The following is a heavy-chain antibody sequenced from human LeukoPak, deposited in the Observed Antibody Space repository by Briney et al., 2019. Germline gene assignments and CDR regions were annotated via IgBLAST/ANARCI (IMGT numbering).Heavy chain of an antibody. D-gene: IGHD5-12*01. J-gene: IGHJ6*02. CDR2: IIPIIGIA. CDR3: ASDREGYRGYYYSGMDV. CDR1: WGTFNSYA. V-gene: IGHV1-69*10. Sequence: VKVSCKAFWGTFNSYAISWVRQAPGKRLEWMGRIIPIIGIANDAQKFQSRVTITADKSTSTAYMELSSLRSEDTAVYDCASDREGYRGYYYSGMDVWGQGTTVTVSS.